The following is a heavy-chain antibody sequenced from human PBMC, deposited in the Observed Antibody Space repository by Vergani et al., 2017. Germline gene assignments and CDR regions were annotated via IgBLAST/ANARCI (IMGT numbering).Heavy chain of an antibody. D-gene: IGHD3-10*01. V-gene: IGHV4-31*03. J-gene: IGHJ4*02. Sequence: QVQLHESGPGLVKPSQTLSLTCTVSGGSISSGGYYWSWIRQHPGKGLEWIGYIYYSGSTYYNPSLKSRVTISVDTSKNQFSLKLSSVTAADTAVYYCVRRNNVVRETDYFDYWGQGILVTVSS. CDR1: GGSISSGGYY. CDR3: VRRNNVVRETDYFDY. CDR2: IYYSGST.